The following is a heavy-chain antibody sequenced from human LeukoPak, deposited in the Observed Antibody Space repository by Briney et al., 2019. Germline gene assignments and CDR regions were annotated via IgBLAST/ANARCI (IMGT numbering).Heavy chain of an antibody. CDR2: INHNGNVN. D-gene: IGHD3-16*01. V-gene: IGHV3-7*03. Sequence: PGGCLRLSCAASGYTFSTYRTNWARKAPGKGPEWVASINHNGNVNYYVDSVKGRFTISRDNAKNSLYLQMSNLRAEDTAVYFCARGGGLDVWGQGATVTVSS. CDR1: GYTFSTYR. CDR3: ARGGGLDV. J-gene: IGHJ6*02.